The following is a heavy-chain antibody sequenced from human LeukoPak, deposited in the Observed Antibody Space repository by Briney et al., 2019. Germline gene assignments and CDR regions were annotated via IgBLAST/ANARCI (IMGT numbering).Heavy chain of an antibody. V-gene: IGHV3-74*01. CDR2: INSDGINT. Sequence: GGSLRLSCAASGFTFSNYWMHWVRQAPGKGRVWVSRINSDGINTSYADVVKGRFTISRDNAKNTLNLQMNSLRAEDTAGYYCARDLGQYYDTSDNWFDPWGQGTLVTVSS. CDR3: ARDLGQYYDTSDNWFDP. CDR1: GFTFSNYW. D-gene: IGHD3-22*01. J-gene: IGHJ5*02.